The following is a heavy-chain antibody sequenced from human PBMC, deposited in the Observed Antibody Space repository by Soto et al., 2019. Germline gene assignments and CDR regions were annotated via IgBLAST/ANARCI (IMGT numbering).Heavy chain of an antibody. CDR2: INDSGST. D-gene: IGHD1-26*01. Sequence: SETLSLTCAVYGGSFSCYYWFWICQPPGKGLEWIGEINDSGSTNYNPSLKSQVPISVDASKNKFSLTLSSVTAAATAVSYCVRARIVGATRFGDFDYWGQGTLVTVSS. CDR1: GGSFSCYY. V-gene: IGHV4-34*01. CDR3: VRARIVGATRFGDFDY. J-gene: IGHJ4*01.